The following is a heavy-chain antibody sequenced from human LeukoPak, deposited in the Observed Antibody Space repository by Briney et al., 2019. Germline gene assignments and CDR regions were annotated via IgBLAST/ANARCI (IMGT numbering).Heavy chain of an antibody. V-gene: IGHV1-2*02. Sequence: VASVKVSCMASGYTFTGYYMHSVRQAPGQGLEWMGWINPNSGGTNYAQKFQGRVTMTRDTSISTAYMELSRLRSDDTAVYYCTRGTITLVRGVHWENWFDPWGQGTLVTVSS. CDR1: GYTFTGYY. J-gene: IGHJ5*02. D-gene: IGHD3-10*01. CDR2: INPNSGGT. CDR3: TRGTITLVRGVHWENWFDP.